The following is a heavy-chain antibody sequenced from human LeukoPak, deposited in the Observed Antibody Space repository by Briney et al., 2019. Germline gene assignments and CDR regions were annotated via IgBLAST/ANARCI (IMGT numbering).Heavy chain of an antibody. V-gene: IGHV3-48*03. J-gene: IGHJ4*02. Sequence: GGSLRLSCAASGFTFSSFEMNWVRQAPGKGLEWVSYISGSGSPIYYAGSVKGRFTISRDNAKNSLYLQMSSLRVEDTAVYYCARVPYSSGWYNFDYWGQGTLVTVSS. CDR1: GFTFSSFE. CDR2: ISGSGSPI. CDR3: ARVPYSSGWYNFDY. D-gene: IGHD6-19*01.